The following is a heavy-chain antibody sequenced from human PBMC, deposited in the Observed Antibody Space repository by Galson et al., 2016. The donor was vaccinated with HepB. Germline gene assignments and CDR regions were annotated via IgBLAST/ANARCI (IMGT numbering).Heavy chain of an antibody. CDR3: ARDDRWEKGTGLDV. V-gene: IGHV3-7*05. Sequence: SLRLSCAASGFTFSSYWMSWVRQAPGKGLEWVVNINVDGSEEYYVDSVRGRFTISRDNAKNSMYLQMNSLRVEDTAVYYCARDDRWEKGTGLDVWGQGTTVTVSS. J-gene: IGHJ6*02. CDR1: GFTFSSYW. D-gene: IGHD1-26*01. CDR2: INVDGSEE.